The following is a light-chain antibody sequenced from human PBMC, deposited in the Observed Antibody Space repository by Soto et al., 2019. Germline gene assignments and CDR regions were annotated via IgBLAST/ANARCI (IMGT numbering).Light chain of an antibody. Sequence: EIVLTQSPGTLSLSPGERATLSCRSSHSVSISYLAWYQQKPGQAPRLLIYGASSRATGIPDRFSGSGSGRDFTLTISSLEPDDFAVYYCQQYGISSWTFGQGTKVEIK. CDR2: GAS. V-gene: IGKV3-20*01. CDR3: QQYGISSWT. CDR1: HSVSISY. J-gene: IGKJ1*01.